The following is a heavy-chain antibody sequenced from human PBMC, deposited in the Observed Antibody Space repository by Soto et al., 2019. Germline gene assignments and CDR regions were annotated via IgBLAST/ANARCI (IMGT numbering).Heavy chain of an antibody. CDR3: ARAPRGNYGYPSYFDY. Sequence: TLSLTCNVSGVLISSYYWSWIRQPPGKGLEWIGYIYYSGSTNYNPSLKSRVTISVDTSKNQFSLKLSSVTAADTAVYYCARAPRGNYGYPSYFDYWGQGTLVTVSS. V-gene: IGHV4-59*01. J-gene: IGHJ4*02. D-gene: IGHD3-10*01. CDR1: GVLISSYY. CDR2: IYYSGST.